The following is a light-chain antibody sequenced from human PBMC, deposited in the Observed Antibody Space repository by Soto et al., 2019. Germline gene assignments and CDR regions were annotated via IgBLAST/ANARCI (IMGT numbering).Light chain of an antibody. Sequence: QSVLTQPPSVSGAPGQRVTISCTGSSSNIGAGYDVHWYQQLPGTAPKLLIYGNSNRPSGVPDRFSGSKSGTSASLAITGLQAEDEADYYCCSFAGGATFVFGGGTQLTVL. J-gene: IGLJ2*01. CDR3: CSFAGGATFV. CDR1: SSNIGAGYD. CDR2: GNS. V-gene: IGLV1-40*01.